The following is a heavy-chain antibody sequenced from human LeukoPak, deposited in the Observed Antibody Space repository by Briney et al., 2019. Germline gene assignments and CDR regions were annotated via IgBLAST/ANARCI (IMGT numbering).Heavy chain of an antibody. CDR1: GGSIRYYY. CDR3: ARDKEYQLLTNWFDP. Sequence: SETLSLTCSVSGGSIRYYYWSWIRQPAGKGLEWIGRIYSSGSTSYNPSLQSRVTISVDKSKNQFSLNLSSVTAADTAVYFCARDKEYQLLTNWFDPWGQGTLVTVSS. CDR2: IYSSGST. J-gene: IGHJ5*02. V-gene: IGHV4-4*07. D-gene: IGHD2-2*01.